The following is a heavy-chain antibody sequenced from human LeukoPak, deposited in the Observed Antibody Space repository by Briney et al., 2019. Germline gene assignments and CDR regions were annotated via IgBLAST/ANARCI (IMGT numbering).Heavy chain of an antibody. J-gene: IGHJ6*03. CDR3: AREAYYYGSGSYYSSSSLTYYMDV. CDR2: IYTSGST. D-gene: IGHD3-10*01. CDR1: GGSISSYY. V-gene: IGHV4-4*07. Sequence: SETLSLTCTVSGGSISSYYWSWIRQPAGKGLEWIGRIYTSGSTNYDPSLKSRVTMSLGTSKNQISLKLSSVTAADTAVYYCAREAYYYGSGSYYSSSSLTYYMDVWGTGTTVTISS.